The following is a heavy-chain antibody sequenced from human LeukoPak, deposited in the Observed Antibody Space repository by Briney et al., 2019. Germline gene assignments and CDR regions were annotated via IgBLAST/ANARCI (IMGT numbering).Heavy chain of an antibody. J-gene: IGHJ4*02. V-gene: IGHV7-4-1*02. D-gene: IGHD3-10*01. CDR3: ARDLTGNYYGSGSYYGY. CDR2: INTNTGNP. Sequence: ASVKVSCKASGYTFTSYAMNWVRQAPGQGLEWMGWINTNTGNPTYAQGFTGRFVFSLDTSVSTAYLQISSLKAEDTAVYYCARDLTGNYYGSGSYYGYWGQGALVTVSS. CDR1: GYTFTSYA.